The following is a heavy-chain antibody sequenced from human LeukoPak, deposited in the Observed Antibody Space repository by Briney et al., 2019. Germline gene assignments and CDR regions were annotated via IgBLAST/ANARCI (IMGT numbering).Heavy chain of an antibody. J-gene: IGHJ4*02. D-gene: IGHD1-26*01. CDR3: AGDRATSYFDY. CDR2: ISHDGSNK. V-gene: IGHV3-30*03. Sequence: GESLRLSCAASGFTFSNHWMHWVRQAPGKGLEWVAVISHDGSNKYYKDSVKGRFTISRDNSKNTLYLQMNSLRAEDTAVYYCAGDRATSYFDYWGQGALVTISS. CDR1: GFTFSNHW.